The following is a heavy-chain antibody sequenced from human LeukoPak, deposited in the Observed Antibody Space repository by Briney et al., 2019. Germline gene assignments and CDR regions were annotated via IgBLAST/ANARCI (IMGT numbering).Heavy chain of an antibody. J-gene: IGHJ4*02. CDR2: ISGSGGST. CDR3: AKSIVGTTSISRFDY. D-gene: IGHD1-26*01. CDR1: GFTFSSYA. Sequence: GGSLRLSCAASGFTFSSYAMSWVRQAPGKGLEWVSTISGSGGSTYYTDSVKGRFTISRDNSKNTLYLQMNSLRAEDTAVYYRAKSIVGTTSISRFDYWGQGTLVTVSS. V-gene: IGHV3-23*01.